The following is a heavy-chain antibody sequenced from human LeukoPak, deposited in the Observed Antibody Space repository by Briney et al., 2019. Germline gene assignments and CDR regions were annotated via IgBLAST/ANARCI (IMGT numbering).Heavy chain of an antibody. D-gene: IGHD3/OR15-3a*01. V-gene: IGHV4-39*01. CDR2: VYYSGSA. J-gene: IGHJ4*02. CDR1: GGSISNSTYY. CDR3: ARRIFGLYYFDY. Sequence: PSETLSLTCTVSGGSISNSTYYWGWIRQPPGKGLEWVGTVYYSGSAYYNPSLKSRVTISVDTSKNQFSLKLRSVTAADTAVCYCARRIFGLYYFDYWGQGSLVTVSS.